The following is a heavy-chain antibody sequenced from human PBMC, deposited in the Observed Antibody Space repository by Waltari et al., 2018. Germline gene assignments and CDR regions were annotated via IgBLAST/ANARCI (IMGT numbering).Heavy chain of an antibody. J-gene: IGHJ1*01. D-gene: IGHD6-19*01. CDR1: GGSLTSDY. CDR3: ARGHSTGWYLSH. V-gene: IGHV4-59*01. CDR2: IYHSGTT. Sequence: QVQLMDSGPGLVRPSATLSLTCTVSGGSLTSDYWSWVRQPPGKGLEWVGYIYHSGTTNYNPSLRSRVSISVDTSKTQFSLKRNYVTAADTAVYYCARGHSTGWYLSHWGRGALVTVSS.